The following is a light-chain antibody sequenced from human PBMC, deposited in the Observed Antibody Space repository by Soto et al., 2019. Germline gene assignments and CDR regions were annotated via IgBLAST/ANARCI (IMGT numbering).Light chain of an antibody. Sequence: VVTQSPAALFVFKGETATLSCRASQSVSSDLAWYQQRPGQAPRLLIYGASTRATGIPARFRGSGSGTEFRLTISSLQSEDFATYYCQQYNTWHPKMAFGRGTKVDIK. CDR1: QSVSSD. V-gene: IGKV3-15*01. J-gene: IGKJ1*01. CDR2: GAS. CDR3: QQYNTWHPKMA.